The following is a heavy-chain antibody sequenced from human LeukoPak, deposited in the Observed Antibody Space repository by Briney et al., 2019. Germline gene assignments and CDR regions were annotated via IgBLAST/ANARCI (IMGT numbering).Heavy chain of an antibody. CDR2: INHGGST. D-gene: IGHD1-26*01. J-gene: IGHJ3*02. Sequence: PSETLSLTCAVYGGSFSGYYWTWIRQPPGKGLEWIGEINHGGSTNYSPSLKSRVTISVDTSKNQFSLKLSSVTAADTAVYYCARDAGNRGGSFDIWGQGTMVTVSS. CDR3: ARDAGNRGGSFDI. V-gene: IGHV4-34*01. CDR1: GGSFSGYY.